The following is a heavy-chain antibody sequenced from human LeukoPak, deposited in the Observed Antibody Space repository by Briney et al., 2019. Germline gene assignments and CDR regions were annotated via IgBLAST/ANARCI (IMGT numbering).Heavy chain of an antibody. CDR3: ARHKPEGWRMWVRGVITSLNYYYYYMDV. J-gene: IGHJ6*03. CDR2: IYYSGST. D-gene: IGHD3-10*01. Sequence: PSETLSLTCTVSGGSISSSSYYWGWIRQPPGKGLEWIGSIYYSGSTYYNPSLKSRVTISVDTSKNQFSLKLSSVTAADTAVYYCARHKPEGWRMWVRGVITSLNYYYYYMDVWGKGTTVTISS. V-gene: IGHV4-39*01. CDR1: GGSISSSSYY.